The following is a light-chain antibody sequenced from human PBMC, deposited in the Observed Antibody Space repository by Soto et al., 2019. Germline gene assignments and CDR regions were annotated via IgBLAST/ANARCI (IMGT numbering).Light chain of an antibody. Sequence: DIQMTQSPSTLSASVGDRVTITCRASQSISNWLAWYQQRPGQAPKLLIYDASSLESGVPSTFSGSASGTEFTLTINSLQPDDFATYYCQQYNSYPWTFGQGTKVDIK. CDR2: DAS. CDR1: QSISNW. CDR3: QQYNSYPWT. V-gene: IGKV1-5*01. J-gene: IGKJ1*01.